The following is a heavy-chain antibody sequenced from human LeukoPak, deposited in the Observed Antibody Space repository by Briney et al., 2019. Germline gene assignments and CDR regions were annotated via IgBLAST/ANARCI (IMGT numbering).Heavy chain of an antibody. D-gene: IGHD2-2*02. J-gene: IGHJ4*02. CDR1: GGSFSGYY. Sequence: SETLSLTCAVYGGSFSGYYWSWIRQPPGKGLEWIGEINHSGSTNYNPSLKSRVTISVDTSKNQFSLKLSSVTAADTAVYYCARGPGVVPAAISYGIDYWGQGTLVTVSS. V-gene: IGHV4-34*01. CDR3: ARGPGVVPAAISYGIDY. CDR2: INHSGST.